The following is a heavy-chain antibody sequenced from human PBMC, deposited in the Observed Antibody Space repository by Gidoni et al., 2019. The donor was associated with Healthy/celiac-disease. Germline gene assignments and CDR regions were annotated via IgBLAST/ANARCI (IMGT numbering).Heavy chain of an antibody. CDR2: IKQDGSEK. CDR1: GFTFSSYW. D-gene: IGHD2-2*01. V-gene: IGHV3-7*02. J-gene: IGHJ4*02. CDR3: RCTSCGYGGLDY. Sequence: EVQLVESGGGLVQPGGSLRLSCAASGFTFSSYWMSWVRQATGKGLEWVANIKQDGSEKYYVDSVKGRFTISRDNAKNSLYLQMNSLRAEDTAVYYDRCTSCGYGGLDYWGQGTLVTVSS.